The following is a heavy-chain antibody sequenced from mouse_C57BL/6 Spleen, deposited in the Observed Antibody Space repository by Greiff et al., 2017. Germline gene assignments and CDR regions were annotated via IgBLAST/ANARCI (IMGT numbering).Heavy chain of an antibody. CDR2: INPYNGAT. D-gene: IGHD1-1*01. V-gene: IGHV1-20*01. CDR3: ATYYYGSSYFDY. CDR1: GYSFTGYF. J-gene: IGHJ2*01. Sequence: EVQLQQSGPELVKPGDSVKISCKASGYSFTGYFMNWVMQSHGKSLEWIGRINPYNGATFYNQKFKGKATLTVDKSSSTAHMELRSLTSEDSAVYYCATYYYGSSYFDYWGQGTTLTVSS.